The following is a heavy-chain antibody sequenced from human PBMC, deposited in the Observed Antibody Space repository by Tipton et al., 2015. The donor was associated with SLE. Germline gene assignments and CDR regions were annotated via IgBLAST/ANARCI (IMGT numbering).Heavy chain of an antibody. D-gene: IGHD7-27*01. CDR1: GFTFSSYE. CDR2: ISSSSTYI. Sequence: SLRLSCAASGFTFSSYEMNWVRQAPGKGLEWLSSISSSSTYIHYADSVKGRFTISRDNAKNSLYLQMNSLRAEDTAVYYCARDSGARVDYWGQGTLVTVSS. J-gene: IGHJ4*02. CDR3: ARDSGARVDY. V-gene: IGHV3-21*01.